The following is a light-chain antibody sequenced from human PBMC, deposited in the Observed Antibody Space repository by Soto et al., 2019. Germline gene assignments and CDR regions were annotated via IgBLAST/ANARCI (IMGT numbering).Light chain of an antibody. V-gene: IGKV1-39*01. CDR2: MAS. J-gene: IGKJ1*01. Sequence: DLQMTQSPSSLSASVGDRVTVTCRASRTISSYLNWYQQKPGEAPKLLIYMASNLQSGVPSRFSGSGSGTEFTLTINSLQTEDLATYFCQQSYTTPRTFGQGTKVEL. CDR1: RTISSY. CDR3: QQSYTTPRT.